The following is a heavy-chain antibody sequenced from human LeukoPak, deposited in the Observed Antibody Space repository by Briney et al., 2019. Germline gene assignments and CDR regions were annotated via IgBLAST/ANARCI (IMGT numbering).Heavy chain of an antibody. D-gene: IGHD4-23*01. CDR3: ARSLYGGNTADAFDI. CDR1: GGTFSSYA. CDR2: IIPIFGTA. V-gene: IGHV1-69*13. Sequence: ASVKVSCKASGGTFSSYATSWVRQAPGQGLEWMGGIIPIFGTANYAQKFQGRVTITADESTSTAYMELSSLRSEDTAVYYCARSLYGGNTADAFDIWGQGTMVTVSS. J-gene: IGHJ3*02.